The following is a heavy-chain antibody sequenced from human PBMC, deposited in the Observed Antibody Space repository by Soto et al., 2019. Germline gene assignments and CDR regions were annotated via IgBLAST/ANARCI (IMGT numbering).Heavy chain of an antibody. V-gene: IGHV3-53*01. CDR3: ARTGLDSSCYYSSNSNCFIHY. CDR1: GFTASSNY. J-gene: IGHJ4*02. D-gene: IGHD3-22*01. Sequence: GSLRLCCAASGFTASSNYMSWVRQAPGKGLEWVSVIYSGGSTYYADSVKGRFTIARDNSKNTLYLQMNSLRAEDTAVYYCARTGLDSSCYYSSNSNCFIHYWGQGTLVTVSS. CDR2: IYSGGST.